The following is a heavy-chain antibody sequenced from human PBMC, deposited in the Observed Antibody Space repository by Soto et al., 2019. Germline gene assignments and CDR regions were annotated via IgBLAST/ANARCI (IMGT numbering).Heavy chain of an antibody. CDR1: GGTINSGDYF. CDR2: IFYTGST. Sequence: KSSETLSLTCSVSGGTINSGDYFWSWIRQPPGKGLEWIGSIFYTGSTYYSPSLKSRASMSMDTSKSLFSLRLRSLTAADTAVYFCARVKATLYRHYYFDYWGQGTQVTVSS. D-gene: IGHD5-12*01. V-gene: IGHV4-30-4*01. CDR3: ARVKATLYRHYYFDY. J-gene: IGHJ4*02.